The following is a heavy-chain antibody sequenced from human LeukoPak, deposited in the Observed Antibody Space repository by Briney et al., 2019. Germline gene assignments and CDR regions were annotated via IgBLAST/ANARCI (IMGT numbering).Heavy chain of an antibody. J-gene: IGHJ1*01. CDR2: ITLHSGDT. CDR1: GYTFSGYY. CDR3: AREGQLGLDN. Sequence: VASVKVSCKASGYTFSGYYLHWVRQAPGQGLEWLGWITLHSGDTHYAQKFQGRLTMTSDTSISTGYMELSSVQFDDTAVYYCAREGQLGLDNWGQGTLVTVSS. D-gene: IGHD1-1*01. V-gene: IGHV1-2*02.